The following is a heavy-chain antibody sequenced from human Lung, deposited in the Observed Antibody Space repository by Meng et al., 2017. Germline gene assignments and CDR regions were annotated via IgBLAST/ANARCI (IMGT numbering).Heavy chain of an antibody. CDR3: ATRGNPYLNC. J-gene: IGHJ4*02. CDR1: GYTLSSDG. CDR2: INTYNGKT. Sequence: QVKWGQSEAGVKMPGASVKVSCKASGYTLSSDGFSGVRQAPGQGLEWLGWINTYNGKTDYAQKFQGRITMTTDTFTSTAYMELRNLRADDTAVYYCATRGNPYLNCWGQGTLVTVSS. V-gene: IGHV1-18*01.